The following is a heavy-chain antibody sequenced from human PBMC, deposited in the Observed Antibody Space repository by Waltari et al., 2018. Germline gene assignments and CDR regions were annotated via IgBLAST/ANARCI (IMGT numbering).Heavy chain of an antibody. D-gene: IGHD3-16*01. V-gene: IGHV4-39*01. CDR3: ATYIGASIGTAAFDV. J-gene: IGHJ3*01. Sequence: DWVRQPPGKGLEWTATISYSGATYNNPSLKSRVTISVDTSKNQFSLKLSSVTAADTAVYYCATYIGASIGTAAFDVWGQGTMVTVSS. CDR2: ISYSGAT.